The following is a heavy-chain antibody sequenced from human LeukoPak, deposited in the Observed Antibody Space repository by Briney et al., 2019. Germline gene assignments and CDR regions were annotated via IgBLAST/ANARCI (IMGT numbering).Heavy chain of an antibody. CDR1: GFTFDNYA. D-gene: IGHD6-19*01. V-gene: IGHV3-9*01. CDR2: ISWNSGYI. Sequence: GGSLRLSCAASGFTFDNYAMHWVRHAPGKGLEWLSIISWNSGYIGYADSVKGRFTISRGNAKKSLDLQMNSLRAEDTAFYYCAKVRGTYSSGYFFDYWGQGTLVTVSS. CDR3: AKVRGTYSSGYFFDY. J-gene: IGHJ4*02.